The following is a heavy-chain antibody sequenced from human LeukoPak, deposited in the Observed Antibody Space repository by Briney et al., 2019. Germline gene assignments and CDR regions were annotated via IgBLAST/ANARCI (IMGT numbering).Heavy chain of an antibody. J-gene: IGHJ5*02. Sequence: PGGSLRLSCAASGFTFSRDGMHWVRQAPGKGLEWVAVISNDETNKYYTDSVRGRFTISRDNSKNMVYLQMNSLRVEDTAVYYCAKEGQRGSYGVYDDYHWGQGTLFTVSS. CDR3: AKEGQRGSYGVYDDYH. V-gene: IGHV3-30*18. CDR1: GFTFSRDG. CDR2: ISNDETNK. D-gene: IGHD5/OR15-5a*01.